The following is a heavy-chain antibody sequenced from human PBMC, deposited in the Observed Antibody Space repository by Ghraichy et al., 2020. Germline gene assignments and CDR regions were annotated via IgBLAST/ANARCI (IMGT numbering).Heavy chain of an antibody. CDR2: IYYSGST. V-gene: IGHV4-39*01. Sequence: SETLSLTCTVSGGSISSSSYYWGWIRQPPGKGLEWIGSIYYSGSTYYNPSLKSRVTISVDTSKNQFSLKLSSVTAADTAVYYCARHIRYYDYGAKDWYFDLWGRGTLVTVSS. J-gene: IGHJ2*01. D-gene: IGHD3-16*01. CDR1: GGSISSSSYY. CDR3: ARHIRYYDYGAKDWYFDL.